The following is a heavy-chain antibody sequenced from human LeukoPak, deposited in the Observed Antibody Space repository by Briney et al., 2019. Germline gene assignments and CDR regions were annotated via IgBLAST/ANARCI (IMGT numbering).Heavy chain of an antibody. CDR1: GLIVSTNY. Sequence: GGSLRLPCAASGLIVSTNYMSWVRQAPGKELEWVSVIYSGGAIHYADSVKGRFTISRDNSKNTLYLQMNSLRAEDTAMYYCARGHSSGNPDPFDYWGQGTLVIVSS. V-gene: IGHV3-53*01. J-gene: IGHJ4*02. CDR2: IYSGGAI. CDR3: ARGHSSGNPDPFDY. D-gene: IGHD6-19*01.